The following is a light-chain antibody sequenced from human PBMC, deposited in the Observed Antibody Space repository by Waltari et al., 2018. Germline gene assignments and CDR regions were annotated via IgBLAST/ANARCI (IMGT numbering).Light chain of an antibody. J-gene: IGLJ1*01. CDR2: DVN. V-gene: IGLV2-11*01. CDR3: CSYTGSSYV. Sequence: SALTQPRSVSGSPGQSITISCTGTSSDVGGYNFVSWYLQNPGEAPKLIIYDVNKRPSRVPDRFSGSKSGITASLTISGLQADDEADYYCCSYTGSSYVFGTGTKVTVL. CDR1: SSDVGGYNF.